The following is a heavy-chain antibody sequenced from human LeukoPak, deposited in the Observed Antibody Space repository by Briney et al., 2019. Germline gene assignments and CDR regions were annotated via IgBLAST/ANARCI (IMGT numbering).Heavy chain of an antibody. CDR2: IYYSGST. V-gene: IGHV4-39*01. D-gene: IGHD4-17*01. CDR3: ASPTTMTTAIEY. J-gene: IGHJ4*02. CDR1: GGSISSSSYY. Sequence: SETLSLTCTVSGGSISSSSYYWGWIRQPPGKGLEWIGSIYYSGSTYYNPSLKSRVTISVDTSKNQFSLKLGSVTAADTAVYYCASPTTMTTAIEYWGQGTLVTVSS.